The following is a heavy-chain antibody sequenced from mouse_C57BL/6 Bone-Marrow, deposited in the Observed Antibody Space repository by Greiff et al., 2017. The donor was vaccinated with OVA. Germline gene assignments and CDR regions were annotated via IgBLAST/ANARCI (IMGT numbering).Heavy chain of an antibody. CDR3: ARHYSNPPYAMDY. D-gene: IGHD2-5*01. V-gene: IGHV5-17*01. J-gene: IGHJ4*01. CDR1: GFTFSDYG. CDR2: ISSGSSTI. Sequence: EVKLVESGGGLVKPGGSLKLSCAASGFTFSDYGMHWVRQAPEKGLEWVAYISSGSSTIYYADTVKGRFTISRDNAKNTLFLQMTSLRSADTAMYYCARHYSNPPYAMDYWGQGTSVTVSS.